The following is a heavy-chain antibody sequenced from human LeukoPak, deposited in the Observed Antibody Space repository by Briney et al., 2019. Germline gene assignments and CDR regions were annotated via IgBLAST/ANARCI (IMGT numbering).Heavy chain of an antibody. V-gene: IGHV3-48*04. Sequence: GGSLRLSCAASGFTFSSYWMSWVRQAPGKGLEWVSYISSSGSTIYYADSVKGRFTISRDNAKNSLYLQMNSLRAEDTAVYYCARVGSYSIYFDYWGQGTLVTVSS. CDR1: GFTFSSYW. CDR2: ISSSGSTI. CDR3: ARVGSYSIYFDY. D-gene: IGHD1-26*01. J-gene: IGHJ4*02.